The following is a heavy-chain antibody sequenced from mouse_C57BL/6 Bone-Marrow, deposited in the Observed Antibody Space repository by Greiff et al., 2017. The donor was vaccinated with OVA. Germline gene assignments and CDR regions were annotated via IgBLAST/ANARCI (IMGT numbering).Heavy chain of an antibody. CDR2: IWSGGST. J-gene: IGHJ4*01. V-gene: IGHV2-2*01. CDR3: ARKIASDLDAMDY. D-gene: IGHD6-1*01. CDR1: GFSLTSYG. Sequence: VQGVESGPGLVQPSQSLSITCTVSGFSLTSYGVHWVRQSPGKGLEWLGVIWSGGSTDYNAAFISRLSISKDNSKSQVFFKMNSLQADDTAIYYCARKIASDLDAMDYWGQGTSVTVSS.